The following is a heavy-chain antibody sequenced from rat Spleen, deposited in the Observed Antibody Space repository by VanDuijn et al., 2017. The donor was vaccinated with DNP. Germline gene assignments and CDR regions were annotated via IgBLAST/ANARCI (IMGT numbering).Heavy chain of an antibody. D-gene: IGHD1-12*03. J-gene: IGHJ4*01. Sequence: EVQLVESGGGSVQPGRSLKLSCAASGFTFSDYYMAWVRQAPTKGLEWVASINTDGDSTYYLDSVKGRFTISRDNAKDTLYLQMNSLRSEDTATYYCAREGDYYDGYGDAMDAWGQGTSVTVSS. V-gene: IGHV5-25*01. CDR1: GFTFSDYY. CDR3: AREGDYYDGYGDAMDA. CDR2: INTDGDST.